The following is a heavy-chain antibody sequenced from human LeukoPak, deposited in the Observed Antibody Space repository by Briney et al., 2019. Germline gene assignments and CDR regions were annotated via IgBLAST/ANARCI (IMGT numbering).Heavy chain of an antibody. D-gene: IGHD6-13*01. CDR2: ISSSSSYI. J-gene: IGHJ6*02. Sequence: GGSLRLSCAASGFTFSSYSMNWVRQAPGKGLEWVSSISSSSSYIYYADSVKGRFTISRDNAKNSLYLQMNSLRSEDTAVYYCARDPRQQLAPAYYYYYGMDVWGQGTTVTVSS. CDR1: GFTFSSYS. CDR3: ARDPRQQLAPAYYYYYGMDV. V-gene: IGHV3-21*04.